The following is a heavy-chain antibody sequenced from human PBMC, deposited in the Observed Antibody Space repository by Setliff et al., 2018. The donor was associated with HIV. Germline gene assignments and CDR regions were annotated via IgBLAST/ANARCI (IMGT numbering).Heavy chain of an antibody. Sequence: SETLSLTCTVSGGSISTSSYYWGWIRQPPGKGLEWIGSIYSSGNTYYSPSLKNRVSMSVDRSKNQFSLKLSSVTAADTAVYYCARLFQWMSYSFDIGGQGTMVTVSS. CDR1: GGSISTSSYY. V-gene: IGHV4-39*01. CDR2: IYSSGNT. J-gene: IGHJ3*02. CDR3: ARLFQWMSYSFDI. D-gene: IGHD5-12*01.